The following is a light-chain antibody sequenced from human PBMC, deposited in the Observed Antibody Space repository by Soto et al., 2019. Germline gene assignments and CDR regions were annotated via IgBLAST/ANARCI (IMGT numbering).Light chain of an antibody. CDR3: LQDFKYPRT. J-gene: IGKJ1*01. CDR2: GAS. Sequence: EIVMTQSPATLSVSPGERATLSCRASQSVSSNLAWYQQKPGQAPRLLIYGASTRATGIPARFSGSGSGTEFTLTISSLQSEDFATYYCLQDFKYPRTFGQGTKVEIK. CDR1: QSVSSN. V-gene: IGKV3D-15*01.